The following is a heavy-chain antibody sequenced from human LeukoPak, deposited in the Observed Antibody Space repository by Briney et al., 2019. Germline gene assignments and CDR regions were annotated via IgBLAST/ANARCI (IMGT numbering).Heavy chain of an antibody. CDR2: ISPSGSAI. J-gene: IGHJ3*02. V-gene: IGHV3-48*03. CDR1: GFTLSSYE. CDR3: GRGGYCSGGTCYRFNAFDT. Sequence: GGSLRLSCATSGFTLSSYEMNWVRQAPGKGLEWVSYISPSGSAIYTDSVKGRFTISTDNAKNSLFLQMNSLRAEDTAVYYCGRGGYCSGGTCYRFNAFDTWGQGTTVTVSS. D-gene: IGHD2-15*01.